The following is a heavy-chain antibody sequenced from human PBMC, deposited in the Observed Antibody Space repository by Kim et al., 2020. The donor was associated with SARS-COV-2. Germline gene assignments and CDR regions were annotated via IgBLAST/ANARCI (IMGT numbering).Heavy chain of an antibody. J-gene: IGHJ4*02. CDR3: ARDPSSHEGY. D-gene: IGHD2-15*01. V-gene: IGHV3-21*01. CDR2: I. Sequence: IYYPDSVKGRLSISRDNAKSPLYLQMSSLRAEDTAVYYCARDPSSHEGYWGQGTLVTVSS.